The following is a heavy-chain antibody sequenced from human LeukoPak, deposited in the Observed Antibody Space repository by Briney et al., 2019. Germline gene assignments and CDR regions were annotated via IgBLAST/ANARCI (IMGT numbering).Heavy chain of an antibody. CDR3: ARGVAEQWLVQRWFDP. CDR1: GFTFSSYA. V-gene: IGHV3-30*04. Sequence: GRSLRLSCAASGFTFSSYAMHWVRQAPGKGLEWVVVISYDGSNKYYADSVKGRFTISRDNSKNTLYLQMNSLRAEDAAVYYCARGVAEQWLVQRWFDPWGQGTLVTVSS. CDR2: ISYDGSNK. J-gene: IGHJ5*02. D-gene: IGHD6-19*01.